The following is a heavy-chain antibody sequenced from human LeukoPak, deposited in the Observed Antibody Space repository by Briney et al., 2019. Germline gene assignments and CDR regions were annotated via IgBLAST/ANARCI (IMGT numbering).Heavy chain of an antibody. CDR2: VYHRGGT. CDR1: GGSISTYY. J-gene: IGHJ5*02. V-gene: IGHV4-59*12. Sequence: SETLSLTCTVSGGSISTYYWSWIRQPPEKGLEWIGDVYHRGGTNYTPSLKSRLTISVDTSKNQFSLRLTSVTAADTAVYYCAIVTPSFAHNWFDPWGQGTLVTVSS. CDR3: AIVTPSFAHNWFDP. D-gene: IGHD3-10*01.